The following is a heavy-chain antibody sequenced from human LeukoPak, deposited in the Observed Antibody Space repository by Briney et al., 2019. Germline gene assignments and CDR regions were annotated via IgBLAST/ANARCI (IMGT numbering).Heavy chain of an antibody. D-gene: IGHD3-3*01. Sequence: GGSLRLSCAASGFTFSKYWMSWVRQAPGKGLEWVANIKKDGSEKYYVDSVKGRFTISRDNAKTSLYLQMNSLSAEDTAVYYCARLREIPVFGVVTKSTSYFDYWGQGTLVTVSS. CDR3: ARLREIPVFGVVTKSTSYFDY. V-gene: IGHV3-7*01. J-gene: IGHJ4*02. CDR2: IKKDGSEK. CDR1: GFTFSKYW.